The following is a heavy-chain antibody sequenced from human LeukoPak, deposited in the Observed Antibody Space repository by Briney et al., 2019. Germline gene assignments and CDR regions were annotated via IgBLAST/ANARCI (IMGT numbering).Heavy chain of an antibody. CDR2: IYYSGST. V-gene: IGHV4-61*01. J-gene: IGHJ3*02. CDR3: ARDLTPWAGTLCAFDI. D-gene: IGHD6-19*01. CDR1: GGSISSGSYY. Sequence: SETLSLTCTVSGGSISSGSYYWSWIRQPPGKGLEWIGYIYYSGSTNYNPSLKSRVTISVDTSKNQFSLKLSSVTAADTAVYYCARDLTPWAGTLCAFDIWGQGTMVTVSS.